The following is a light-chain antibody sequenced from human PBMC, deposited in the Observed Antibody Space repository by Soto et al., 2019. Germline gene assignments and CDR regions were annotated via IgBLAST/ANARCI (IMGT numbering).Light chain of an antibody. Sequence: QSALTQPASLSVSPGQSSTISCTGTSSDVGAYNYVSWYQQHPGKAPKLMIYDVSNRPSGISDRFSVSKSGNTASLTISNLQADDEADYYCSSYTNSGTYVFGTGTKVTVL. CDR2: DVS. V-gene: IGLV2-14*01. J-gene: IGLJ1*01. CDR3: SSYTNSGTYV. CDR1: SSDVGAYNY.